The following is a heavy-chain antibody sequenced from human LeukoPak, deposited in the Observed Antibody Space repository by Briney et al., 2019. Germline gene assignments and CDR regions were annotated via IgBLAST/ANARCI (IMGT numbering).Heavy chain of an antibody. CDR1: GGSISSGDYY. D-gene: IGHD5-12*01. J-gene: IGHJ4*02. CDR3: ARPLMYLHSGYDR. CDR2: IYYSGST. Sequence: PSETLSLTCTVSGGSISSGDYYWSWIRQPPGKGLEWIGYIYYSGSTYYNPSLKSPVTISVDTSKNQFSLKLRLVTAAGAALYSRARPLMYLHSGYDRWGQGTLVTVSS. V-gene: IGHV4-30-4*08.